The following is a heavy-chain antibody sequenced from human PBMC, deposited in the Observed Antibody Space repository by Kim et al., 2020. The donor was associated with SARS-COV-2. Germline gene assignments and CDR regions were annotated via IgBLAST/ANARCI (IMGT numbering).Heavy chain of an antibody. D-gene: IGHD6-13*01. CDR2: IYTSGST. J-gene: IGHJ6*02. V-gene: IGHV4-61*02. CDR3: ARDGQHSSSWYPYYYYGMDV. CDR1: GGSISSGSYY. Sequence: SETLSLTCTVSGGSISSGSYYWSWIRQPAGKGLEWIGRIYTSGSTNYNPSLKSRVTISVDTSKNQFSLKLSSVTAADTAVYYCARDGQHSSSWYPYYYYGMDVWGQGTTVTVSS.